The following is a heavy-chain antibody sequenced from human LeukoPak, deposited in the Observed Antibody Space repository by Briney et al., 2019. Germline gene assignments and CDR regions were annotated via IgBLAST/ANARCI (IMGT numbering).Heavy chain of an antibody. Sequence: ASVKVSCKASGYTFTSYGISWVRQAPGQGLEWMGWISAYNGNTNYAQKLQGRVTMTRDTSISTAYMELSRLRSDDTAVYYCARDQGYYDSSGYYYNYWGQGTLVTVSS. V-gene: IGHV1-18*01. D-gene: IGHD3-22*01. CDR3: ARDQGYYDSSGYYYNY. CDR1: GYTFTSYG. J-gene: IGHJ4*02. CDR2: ISAYNGNT.